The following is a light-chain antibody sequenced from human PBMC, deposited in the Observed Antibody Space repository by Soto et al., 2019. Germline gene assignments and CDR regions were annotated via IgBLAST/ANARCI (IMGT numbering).Light chain of an antibody. Sequence: DIQITQSPSSLAKSVLKRGRLALLASQSITNNLNWYQQKPGRAPKLLIYRVSNLQSGVPPRFSGSGSGTDFTLTISGLQPDDFATYYCQKSYSTPPKFGKGTKVDIK. J-gene: IGKJ1*01. CDR2: RVS. V-gene: IGKV1-39*01. CDR1: QSITNN. CDR3: QKSYSTPPK.